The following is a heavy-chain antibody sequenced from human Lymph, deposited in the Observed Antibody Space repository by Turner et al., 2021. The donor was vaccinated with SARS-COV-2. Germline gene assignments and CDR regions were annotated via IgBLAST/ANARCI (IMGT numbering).Heavy chain of an antibody. Sequence: EEQLVETGGGLIQPGGSLRLSCAASGFTGSSNYMSWVRQAPGKGLEWVSVIYIGGTTYYADSVKGRFTISRDNSKNTLYRQMNRLRAEGTAEDYCARELGALAFDSWGQGTMVTVSS. CDR2: IYIGGTT. CDR3: ARELGALAFDS. D-gene: IGHD3-3*02. J-gene: IGHJ3*02. V-gene: IGHV3-53*02. CDR1: GFTGSSNY.